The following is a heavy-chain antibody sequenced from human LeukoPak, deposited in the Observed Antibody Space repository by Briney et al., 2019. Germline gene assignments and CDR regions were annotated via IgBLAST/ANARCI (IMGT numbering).Heavy chain of an antibody. D-gene: IGHD1-26*01. CDR2: INDNGGQR. V-gene: IGHV3-23*01. J-gene: IGHJ4*02. Sequence: GGSLRLSCAASGFAFNNYAMTWVRQAPGKGLEWVSNINDNGGQRHYADSVKGRFTISRDNSKNTLFLQMDSLKAEDTAVYYCAKTQWKVGATDYFDYWGQGILVTVSS. CDR3: AKTQWKVGATDYFDY. CDR1: GFAFNNYA.